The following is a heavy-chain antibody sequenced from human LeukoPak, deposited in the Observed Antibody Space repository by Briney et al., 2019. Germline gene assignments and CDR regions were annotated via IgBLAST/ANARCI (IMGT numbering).Heavy chain of an antibody. CDR2: ITNSGDST. CDR1: GFTFSSCE. Sequence: GGSLRLSCAASGFTFSSCEMHWVRQAPGKGLEWVSSITNSGDSTYYADSVKGRFTISRDNSKNTLYLQMNSLRAEDTALYYCAKRYSSTSFGVDCWGQGTLVTVSS. D-gene: IGHD6-13*01. CDR3: AKRYSSTSFGVDC. V-gene: IGHV3-23*01. J-gene: IGHJ4*02.